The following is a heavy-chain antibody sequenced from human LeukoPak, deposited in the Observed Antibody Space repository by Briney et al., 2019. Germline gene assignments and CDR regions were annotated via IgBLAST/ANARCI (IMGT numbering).Heavy chain of an antibody. CDR2: IKKDGSEK. Sequence: RPGGSLRLSCAASGFTYSRYWMSWVRQAPGKGLEWVANIKKDGSEKYYVDSVKGRFTISRDNGKKTLYLQMNSLRAEDTAVYYCARYPYGSGTYYYFEYWGQGTLVTVSS. CDR3: ARYPYGSGTYYYFEY. D-gene: IGHD3-10*01. J-gene: IGHJ4*02. V-gene: IGHV3-7*03. CDR1: GFTYSRYW.